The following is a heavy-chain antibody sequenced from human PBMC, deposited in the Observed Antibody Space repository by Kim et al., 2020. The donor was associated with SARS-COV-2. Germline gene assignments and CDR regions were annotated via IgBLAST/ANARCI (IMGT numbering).Heavy chain of an antibody. J-gene: IGHJ4*02. D-gene: IGHD3-3*01. V-gene: IGHV4-39*01. CDR1: GGSISSSSYY. Sequence: SETLSLTCTVSGGSISSSSYYWGWIRQPPGKGLEWIGSIYYSGSTYYNPSLKSRVTISVDTSKNQFSLKLSSVTAADTAVYYCARKRPINTYYDFWSVWDYWGQGTLVTVSS. CDR2: IYYSGST. CDR3: ARKRPINTYYDFWSVWDY.